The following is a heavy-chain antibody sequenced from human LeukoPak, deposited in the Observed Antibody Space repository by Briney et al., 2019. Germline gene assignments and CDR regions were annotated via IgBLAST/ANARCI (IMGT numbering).Heavy chain of an antibody. D-gene: IGHD4-17*01. CDR1: GFTFSSYS. Sequence: GGSLRLSCAASGFTFSSYSMNWVRQAPGKGLEWVSYISSSGSTIYYADAVKGRFTISRDNAKNSLYLQMNSLRAEDTAVYYCARAYFTVTSPFDYWGQGTLVTVSS. CDR3: ARAYFTVTSPFDY. V-gene: IGHV3-48*04. J-gene: IGHJ4*02. CDR2: ISSSGSTI.